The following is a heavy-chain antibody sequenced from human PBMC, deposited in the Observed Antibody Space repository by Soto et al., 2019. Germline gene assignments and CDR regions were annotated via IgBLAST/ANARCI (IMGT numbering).Heavy chain of an antibody. Sequence: QVRLQESGPGLVKPSETLSLTCSVSGGSISVGDYYWSWIRQPPGKGLEWIGNTYNNGYTDYNPSLQSRVSISVDTSKNQFYLRLSSVTAADTAVYYCARENCGGGDCSTIDYWGQGTLATVSS. CDR1: GGSISVGDYY. V-gene: IGHV4-30-4*01. CDR3: ARENCGGGDCSTIDY. CDR2: TYNNGYT. D-gene: IGHD2-21*01. J-gene: IGHJ4*02.